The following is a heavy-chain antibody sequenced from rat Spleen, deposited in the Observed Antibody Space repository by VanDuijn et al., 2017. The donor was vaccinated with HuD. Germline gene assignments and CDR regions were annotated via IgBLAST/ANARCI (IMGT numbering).Heavy chain of an antibody. V-gene: IGHV5-25*01. CDR3: ARRHYGYTDYFDY. D-gene: IGHD1-11*01. CDR2: ISSGGGGT. Sequence: EVQLVESGGGLVQPGRSLKVSCAASGFTFINFPMAWVRQAPKKGLEWVASISSGGGGTYYSDSVKGRFTISRDIAKSTLYLQMDSLGSEDTATYYCARRHYGYTDYFDYWGQGVMVTVSS. J-gene: IGHJ2*01. CDR1: GFTFINFP.